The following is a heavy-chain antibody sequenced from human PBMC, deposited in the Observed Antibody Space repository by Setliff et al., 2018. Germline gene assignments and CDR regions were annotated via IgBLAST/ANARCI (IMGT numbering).Heavy chain of an antibody. CDR2: INHSGST. CDR3: ARQRRIWNDLDYFDY. Sequence: PSETLSLTCGVSGYSISSGHLWGCIRQPPGKGLEWIVEINHSGSTNYNPSLKGRATISVDTSKRQFSLKLNSVTAADTAVYYCARQRRIWNDLDYFDYWGQGTVVTVAS. V-gene: IGHV4-38-2*01. D-gene: IGHD1-1*01. CDR1: GYSISSGHL. J-gene: IGHJ4*02.